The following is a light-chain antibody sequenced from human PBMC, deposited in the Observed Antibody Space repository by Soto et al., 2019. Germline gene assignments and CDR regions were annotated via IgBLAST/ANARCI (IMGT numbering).Light chain of an antibody. J-gene: IGKJ2*01. Sequence: EIVLTQSPATLSLSPGERATLSCRASQSVSTYLAWYQQKRGQAPRLLIYDASNRAAGIPARFSGSGSGTDFTLTISSLEPEDFAVYYCQHRSNSFTFGQGTKLEIK. CDR2: DAS. CDR1: QSVSTY. CDR3: QHRSNSFT. V-gene: IGKV3-11*01.